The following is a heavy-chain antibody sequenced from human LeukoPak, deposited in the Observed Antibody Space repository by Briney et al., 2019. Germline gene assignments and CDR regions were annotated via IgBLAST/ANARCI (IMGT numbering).Heavy chain of an antibody. CDR3: ARRRGVFDI. Sequence: PGGPLRLSCAASGFTVSSNYMSWVRQAPGKGLEWVSAISGSGGSTYYADSVKGRFTISRDNSKNTLYLQMNSLRAEDTAVYYCARRRGVFDIWGQGTMVTVSS. D-gene: IGHD3-10*01. J-gene: IGHJ3*02. V-gene: IGHV3-23*01. CDR2: ISGSGGST. CDR1: GFTVSSNY.